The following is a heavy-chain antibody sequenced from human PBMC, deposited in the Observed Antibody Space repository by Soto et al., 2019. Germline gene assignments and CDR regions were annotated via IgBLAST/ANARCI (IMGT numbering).Heavy chain of an antibody. Sequence: QVQLVESGGGVVQPGKSLRLSCAASGFSFSTYGMHWVRQAPGKGLEWVGIIWNDGSNKYYGDSVKGRFTISRDNSKNTLYLQMNSLRAEDTAVYYCARDRRVGSSPHTCFDPWGQGTLVTVSS. CDR1: GFSFSTYG. V-gene: IGHV3-33*01. CDR3: ARDRRVGSSPHTCFDP. D-gene: IGHD1-26*01. CDR2: IWNDGSNK. J-gene: IGHJ5*02.